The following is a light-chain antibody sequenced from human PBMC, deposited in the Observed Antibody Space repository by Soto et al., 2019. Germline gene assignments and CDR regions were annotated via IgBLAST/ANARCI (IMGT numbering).Light chain of an antibody. CDR3: CSYAGNDIVI. V-gene: IGLV2-23*01. CDR2: EGT. CDR1: SSDIGTYNL. J-gene: IGLJ2*01. Sequence: QSALTQPASVSGSPGQSITISCTGTSSDIGTYNLVSWYQQHPGKAPKLMIYEGTQRPSGISNRFSDSKSGNTASLTISGLQADDEADYYCCSYAGNDIVIFGGGTKLTVL.